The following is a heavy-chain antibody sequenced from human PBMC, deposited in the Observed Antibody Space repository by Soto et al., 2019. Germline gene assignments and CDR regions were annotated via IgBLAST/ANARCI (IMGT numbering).Heavy chain of an antibody. CDR2: INAGNGNT. D-gene: IGHD5-18*01. Sequence: GASVKIACTASGYTVTSYAMHWLRQAPGQRLEWMGWINAGNGNTKYSQKFQGRVTITRDTSASTAYMELSSLRSEDTAVYYCARGPGYSYGYNWGQGTLVTVSS. CDR3: ARGPGYSYGYN. CDR1: GYTVTSYA. J-gene: IGHJ4*02. V-gene: IGHV1-3*01.